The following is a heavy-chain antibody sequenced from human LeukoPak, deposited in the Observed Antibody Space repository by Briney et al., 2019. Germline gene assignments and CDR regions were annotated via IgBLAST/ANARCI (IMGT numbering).Heavy chain of an antibody. CDR2: ISPYSGGT. Sequence: ASVKDYCKASGYTFTGYYMHWVRQAPGQGHEWLGWISPYSGGTNYSQKFQGRVTMTRDTSISTAYMGLSRLRSDDTAVYYCARASLWFGESNADYWGQGTLVTVSS. CDR1: GYTFTGYY. V-gene: IGHV1-2*02. J-gene: IGHJ4*02. CDR3: ARASLWFGESNADY. D-gene: IGHD3-10*01.